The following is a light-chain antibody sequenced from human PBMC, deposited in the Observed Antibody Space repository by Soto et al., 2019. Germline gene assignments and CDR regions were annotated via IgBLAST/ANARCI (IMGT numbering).Light chain of an antibody. Sequence: EIVMTQSAATMAGSPGETVTLSCRASQSLSGNLAWYQQKPGQAPRLLIFRASTRATGVPARFSGRGSGTEFTLTISGLQSEDFAVYYCQQYSKWPPWTLVPGTKVDSK. CDR2: RAS. CDR3: QQYSKWPPWT. CDR1: QSLSGN. V-gene: IGKV3-15*01. J-gene: IGKJ1*01.